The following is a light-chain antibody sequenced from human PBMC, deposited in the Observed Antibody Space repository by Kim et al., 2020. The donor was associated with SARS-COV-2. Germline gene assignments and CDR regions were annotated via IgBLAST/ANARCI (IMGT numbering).Light chain of an antibody. V-gene: IGKV3-20*01. Sequence: SPGERASPSCRAIQGIRSNFLAWYQKKPAPAPRLLVYGASSRATGIPDRFSVSGSGTDFTLTISRLEPDDFAGYYFQKYDSSPRTFGQGTKVDIK. CDR1: QGIRSNF. CDR3: QKYDSSPRT. CDR2: GAS. J-gene: IGKJ1*01.